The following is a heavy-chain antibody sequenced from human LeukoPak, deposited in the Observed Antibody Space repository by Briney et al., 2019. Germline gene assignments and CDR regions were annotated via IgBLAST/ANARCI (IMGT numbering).Heavy chain of an antibody. CDR2: IYYSGST. D-gene: IGHD5-24*01. Sequence: SETLSLTCTVSGGSINSYYWSWIRQPPGKGLEWIGYIYYSGSTNYNPSLKSRVTISVDTSKNQFSLKLSSVTAADTAVYYCARRRDGYNYFDYWGQGTLVTVSS. J-gene: IGHJ4*02. CDR3: ARRRDGYNYFDY. V-gene: IGHV4-59*08. CDR1: GGSINSYY.